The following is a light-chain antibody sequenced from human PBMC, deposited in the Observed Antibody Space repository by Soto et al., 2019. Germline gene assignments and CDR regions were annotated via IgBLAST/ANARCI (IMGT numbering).Light chain of an antibody. V-gene: IGKV4-1*01. Sequence: DIVMTQSPDSLAVSLGERATINCRSSQSVLYSTNNKNYLAWYQQKPGQPPKLLIYWASTRESGVPDRFSASGSGTDFTLTVSSLRAEDVAVYYCQQELNPPQNFGQGTKVEIK. CDR2: WAS. CDR1: QSVLYSTNNKNY. J-gene: IGKJ1*01. CDR3: QQELNPPQN.